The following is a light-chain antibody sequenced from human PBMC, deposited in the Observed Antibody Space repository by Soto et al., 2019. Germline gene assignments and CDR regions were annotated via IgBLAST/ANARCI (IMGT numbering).Light chain of an antibody. CDR3: LLYYGGAQV. CDR2: STS. Sequence: QTVVTQEPSLTVSPGGTVTLTCASSTGAVTSGYDPNWFQQKPGQAPRALIYSTSNQHSWTPARFSGSLLGGKAALTLSGVQPEDEAEYYCLLYYGGAQVFGGGTQLTVL. V-gene: IGLV7-43*01. J-gene: IGLJ3*02. CDR1: TGAVTSGYD.